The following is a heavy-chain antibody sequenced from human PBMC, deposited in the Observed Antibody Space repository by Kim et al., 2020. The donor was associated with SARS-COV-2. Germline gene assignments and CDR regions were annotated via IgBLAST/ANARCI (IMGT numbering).Heavy chain of an antibody. D-gene: IGHD1-26*01. J-gene: IGHJ4*02. CDR3: ARATSWVGHGFDY. CDR1: GGSISSSSYY. Sequence: SETLSLTCTVSGGSISSSSYYWGWIRQPPGKGLEWIGSIYYSGSTYYNPSLKSRVTISVDTSKNQFSLKLSSVTAADTAVYYCARATSWVGHGFDYWGQGTLVTVSS. CDR2: IYYSGST. V-gene: IGHV4-39*07.